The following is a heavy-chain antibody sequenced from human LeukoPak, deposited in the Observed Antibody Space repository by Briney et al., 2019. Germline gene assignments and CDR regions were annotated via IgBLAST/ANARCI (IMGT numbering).Heavy chain of an antibody. D-gene: IGHD2-15*01. Sequence: PGGPRRLSCVASGFTFSSYWMHWVRQGPGKGLVWVSLINPDGSSTNYAVSVKGRFTISRDNAKNTVYLQMNSLRPEDTAVYYCVRYGSFSHWGQGTLVTVSS. CDR2: INPDGSST. CDR1: GFTFSSYW. V-gene: IGHV3-74*01. J-gene: IGHJ4*02. CDR3: VRYGSFSH.